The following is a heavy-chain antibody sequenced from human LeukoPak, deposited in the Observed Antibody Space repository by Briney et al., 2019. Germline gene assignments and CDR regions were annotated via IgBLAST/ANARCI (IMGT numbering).Heavy chain of an antibody. V-gene: IGHV4-59*01. Sequence: PSETLSLTCTVSGGSISSYYWSWIRQPPGKGLEWIGYIYYSGSTNYNPSLKSRVTISVDTSKNQFSLKLSSVTAADTAVYYCASLRNGGNSFEEYFDLWGRGTLVTVSS. J-gene: IGHJ2*01. CDR2: IYYSGST. CDR1: GGSISSYY. D-gene: IGHD4-23*01. CDR3: ASLRNGGNSFEEYFDL.